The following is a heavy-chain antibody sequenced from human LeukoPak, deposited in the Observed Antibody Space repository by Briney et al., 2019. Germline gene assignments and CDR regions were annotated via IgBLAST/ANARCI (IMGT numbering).Heavy chain of an antibody. CDR2: IKQDGSEK. V-gene: IGHV3-7*01. CDR3: ARLEYSSPSRPFDY. CDR1: GFTFSSDW. J-gene: IGHJ4*02. Sequence: GGSLRLSCAASGFTFSSDWMSWVRQAPGKGLEWVANIKQDGSEKYYVDSVKGRFTISRDNAKNSPYLQMNSLRAEDTAVYYCARLEYSSPSRPFDYWGQGTLVTVSP. D-gene: IGHD6-6*01.